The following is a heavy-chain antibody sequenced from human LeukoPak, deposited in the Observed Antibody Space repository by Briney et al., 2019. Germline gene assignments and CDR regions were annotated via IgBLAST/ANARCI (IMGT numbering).Heavy chain of an antibody. CDR1: GGSISSSNW. CDR2: IYHSGST. D-gene: IGHD6-13*01. CDR3: ASTGTGYSSSWYTNY. V-gene: IGHV4-4*02. Sequence: SETLSLTCAVSGGSISSSNWWSWVRQPPGKGLEWIGEIYHSGSTNYNPSLKSRVTISVDKSKNQFSLKLSSVTAADTAVYYCASTGTGYSSSWYTNYWGQGTLVTVSS. J-gene: IGHJ4*02.